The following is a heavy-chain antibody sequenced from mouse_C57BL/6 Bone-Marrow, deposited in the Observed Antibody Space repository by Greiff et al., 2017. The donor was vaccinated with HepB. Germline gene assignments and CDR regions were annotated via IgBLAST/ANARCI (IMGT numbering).Heavy chain of an antibody. CDR3: PSLYYYGSSFDY. Sequence: QVHVKQPGAELVKPGASVKMSCKASGYTFTSYWITWVKQRPGQGLEWIGDIYPGSGSTNYNEKFNSKATLTVDTSSSTAYMQLSSLTSEDSAVYYCPSLYYYGSSFDYWGQGTTLTVSS. CDR1: GYTFTSYW. V-gene: IGHV1-55*01. CDR2: IYPGSGST. J-gene: IGHJ2*01. D-gene: IGHD1-1*01.